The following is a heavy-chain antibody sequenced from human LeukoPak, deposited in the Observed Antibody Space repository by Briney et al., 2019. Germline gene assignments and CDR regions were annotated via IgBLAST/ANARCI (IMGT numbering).Heavy chain of an antibody. CDR1: GFTFDDYA. CDR3: AKGLQGTTGTTVGGAFDI. Sequence: GRSLRLSCAASGFTFDDYAVHWVRQAPGKGLEWVSGISWNSGSTVYADSVKGRFTISRDNTKNSLYLQMNSLRAEDTALYYCAKGLQGTTGTTVGGAFDIWGQGTMVTVSS. D-gene: IGHD1-1*01. V-gene: IGHV3-9*01. CDR2: ISWNSGST. J-gene: IGHJ3*02.